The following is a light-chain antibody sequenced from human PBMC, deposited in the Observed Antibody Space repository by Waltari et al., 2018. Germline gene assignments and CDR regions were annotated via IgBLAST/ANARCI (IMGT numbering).Light chain of an antibody. Sequence: SALTQPASVSGSPGQSITISCTGTSSDVGGYNYVSCYQQHPGKAPKLMIYDVSNRPSGVSNRFSGSKSGNTASLTISGLQAEDEADYYCSSYISSSTLELFGGGTSLTVL. CDR2: DVS. J-gene: IGLJ2*01. V-gene: IGLV2-14*03. CDR1: SSDVGGYNY. CDR3: SSYISSSTLEL.